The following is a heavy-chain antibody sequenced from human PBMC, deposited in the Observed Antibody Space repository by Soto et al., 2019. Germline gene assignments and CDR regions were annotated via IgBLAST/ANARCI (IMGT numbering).Heavy chain of an antibody. CDR1: GGTFSSYT. Sequence: QVQLVQSGAEVKKPGSSVKVSCKASGGTFSSYTISWVRQAPGQGLEWMGRIIPILGIANYAQKFQGRVTITADKSTSTAYMELSSLRSEDTAVYYCARGPSHRSPLYNWFDPWGQGTLVTVSS. CDR3: ARGPSHRSPLYNWFDP. J-gene: IGHJ5*02. V-gene: IGHV1-69*02. CDR2: IIPILGIA.